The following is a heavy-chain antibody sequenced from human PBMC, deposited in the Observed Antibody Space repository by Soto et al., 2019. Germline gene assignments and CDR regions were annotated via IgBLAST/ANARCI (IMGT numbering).Heavy chain of an antibody. D-gene: IGHD3-22*01. CDR3: ARDYYKYYDSSGYYRSPAY. Sequence: GGSLRLSWAASGFTFSSGVMHWVRQAPGKGLVWVSRINSDGSSTSYADSVKGRFTISRDNAKNTLYLQMNSLRAEDTAVYYCARDYYKYYDSSGYYRSPAYWGQGT. CDR2: INSDGSST. CDR1: GFTFSSGV. V-gene: IGHV3-74*01. J-gene: IGHJ4*02.